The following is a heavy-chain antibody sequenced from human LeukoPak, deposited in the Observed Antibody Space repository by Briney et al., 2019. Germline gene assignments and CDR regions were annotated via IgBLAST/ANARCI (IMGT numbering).Heavy chain of an antibody. CDR2: IYLSGGT. V-gene: IGHV4-4*08. Sequence: PSETLSLTCTVSGGSISAHHWSWIRQPPGKGLQWIGYIYLSGGTNYNPSLKSRVTMSGDTSKNHFSLNLKSVTAADTAVYYCARGNVGPYDNSGYYSFDYWGQGTLVTVSS. CDR3: ARGNVGPYDNSGYYSFDY. CDR1: GGSISAHH. J-gene: IGHJ4*02. D-gene: IGHD3-22*01.